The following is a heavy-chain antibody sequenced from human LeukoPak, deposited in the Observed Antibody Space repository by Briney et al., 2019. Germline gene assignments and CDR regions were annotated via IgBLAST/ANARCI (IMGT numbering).Heavy chain of an antibody. J-gene: IGHJ3*02. D-gene: IGHD5/OR15-5a*01. CDR1: GDSISTYY. Sequence: SETLSLTCTVSGDSISTYYWSWIRLPAGKGLEWIGRFHISGTTNYNPSLKSRVTLSVDTSKNQFSLKLSSVTAADMAVYYCAKVSSHYDAFDMWGQGTKVTVSS. V-gene: IGHV4-4*07. CDR2: FHISGTT. CDR3: AKVSSHYDAFDM.